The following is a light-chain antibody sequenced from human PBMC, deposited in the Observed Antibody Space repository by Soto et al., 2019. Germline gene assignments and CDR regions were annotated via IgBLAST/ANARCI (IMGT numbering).Light chain of an antibody. J-gene: IGLJ2*01. Sequence: QSALTQPRSVSGSPGQSVTISCTGSSTDVGNYNYVSWYQQYPGKAPKLIIYGVSQRASGVPDRFSGSKSGDTASLTISGLQAADEADYYCCAFADSYTLIFGGGTKVTVL. CDR3: CAFADSYTLI. V-gene: IGLV2-11*01. CDR1: STDVGNYNY. CDR2: GVS.